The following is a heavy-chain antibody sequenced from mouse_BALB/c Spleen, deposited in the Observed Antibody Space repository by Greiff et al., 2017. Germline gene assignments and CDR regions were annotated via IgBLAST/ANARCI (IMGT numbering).Heavy chain of an antibody. Sequence: EVQLQQSGPGLVKPSQSLSLTCTVTGYSITSDYAWTWIRQFPGNKLEWMGYISYSGSTSYNPSLKSRISITRDTSKNQFFLQLNAVTTEDTATYYCARSWDYYGSSPFAYWGQGTLVTVSA. CDR3: ARSWDYYGSSPFAY. CDR1: GYSITSDYA. J-gene: IGHJ3*01. V-gene: IGHV3-2*02. D-gene: IGHD1-1*01. CDR2: ISYSGST.